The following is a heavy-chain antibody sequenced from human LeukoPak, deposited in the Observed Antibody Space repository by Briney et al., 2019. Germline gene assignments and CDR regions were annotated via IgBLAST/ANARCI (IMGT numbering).Heavy chain of an antibody. CDR2: ISSSGSTI. Sequence: PGGSLRLSCAASGFTFSDYYMSWIRQAPGKGLECVSYISSSGSTIYYADSVKGRFTISRDNAKNSLYLQMNSLRAEDTAVYYCARARSVVPAALPDYYYYYMDVWGKGTTVTVSS. V-gene: IGHV3-11*04. CDR1: GFTFSDYY. D-gene: IGHD2-2*01. CDR3: ARARSVVPAALPDYYYYYMDV. J-gene: IGHJ6*03.